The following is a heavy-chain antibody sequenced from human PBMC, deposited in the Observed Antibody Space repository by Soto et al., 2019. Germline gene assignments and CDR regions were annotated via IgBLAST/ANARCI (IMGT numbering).Heavy chain of an antibody. D-gene: IGHD3-9*01. Sequence: PSETLSLTCTVSGGSVSSGSYYWSWIRQPPGKGLEWIGYIYYSGSTNYNPSLKSRVTISVDTSKNQFSLKLSSVTAADTAVYYCARMRSLRYFDWLLLNWFDPWGQGTLVTVSS. CDR3: ARMRSLRYFDWLLLNWFDP. V-gene: IGHV4-61*01. J-gene: IGHJ5*02. CDR1: GGSVSSGSYY. CDR2: IYYSGST.